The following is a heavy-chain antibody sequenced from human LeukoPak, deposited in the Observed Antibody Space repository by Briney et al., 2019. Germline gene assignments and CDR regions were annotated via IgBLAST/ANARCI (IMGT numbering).Heavy chain of an antibody. CDR1: GFTFSSYS. Sequence: GGSLGLSYAASGFTFSSYSMRWVRQAPGKELEWGSAISGSGGNTYYAEPAKGRLNISRYNSKNTLYRQMNSLSAEDRAVYYCAQDRPDRVFAPWGEGPLLRVSS. J-gene: IGHJ5*02. V-gene: IGHV3-23*01. CDR3: AQDRPDRVFAP. CDR2: ISGSGGNT.